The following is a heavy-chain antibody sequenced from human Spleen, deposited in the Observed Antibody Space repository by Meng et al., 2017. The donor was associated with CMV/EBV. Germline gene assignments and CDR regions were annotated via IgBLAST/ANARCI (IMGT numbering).Heavy chain of an antibody. Sequence: GGSLKISCAGSGFTFSDYVLHWVRQGPGKGLEWVAIISYDESTKYYADSVKGRFTISRDNSKNTLYLQMNSLTDEDTAVYYCARPLSAMTYTVAVWGQGTLVTVSS. CDR2: ISYDESTK. CDR1: GFTFSDYV. J-gene: IGHJ4*02. CDR3: ARPLSAMTYTVAV. D-gene: IGHD2-2*01. V-gene: IGHV3-30*04.